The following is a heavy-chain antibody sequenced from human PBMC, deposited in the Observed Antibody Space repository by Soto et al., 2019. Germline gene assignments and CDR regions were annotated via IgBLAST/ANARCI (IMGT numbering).Heavy chain of an antibody. Sequence: HPGGSLRLSCAASGFTFSNYAMSWVRQAPGKGLEWVSAISGSGGTTYYADSVKGRFTISRDNSKNTLYLQMNSLRAEDTAIYYSAKGQQSSGWYWGQGSLVTVSS. V-gene: IGHV3-23*01. CDR1: GFTFSNYA. D-gene: IGHD6-19*01. J-gene: IGHJ4*02. CDR3: AKGQQSSGWY. CDR2: ISGSGGTT.